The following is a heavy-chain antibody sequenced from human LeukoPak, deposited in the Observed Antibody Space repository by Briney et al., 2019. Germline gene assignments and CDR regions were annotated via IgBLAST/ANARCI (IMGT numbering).Heavy chain of an antibody. Sequence: PSETLSLTCAVYGGSFGGYYWSWIRQPPGKGLEWIGEINHSGSTNYNPSLKGRVTISVDTSKNQFSLKLSSVTAADTAVYYCARGGTYCSSTSCYKGRYYYYGMDVWGQGTTVTVSS. J-gene: IGHJ6*02. CDR2: INHSGST. CDR1: GGSFGGYY. D-gene: IGHD2-2*02. V-gene: IGHV4-34*01. CDR3: ARGGTYCSSTSCYKGRYYYYGMDV.